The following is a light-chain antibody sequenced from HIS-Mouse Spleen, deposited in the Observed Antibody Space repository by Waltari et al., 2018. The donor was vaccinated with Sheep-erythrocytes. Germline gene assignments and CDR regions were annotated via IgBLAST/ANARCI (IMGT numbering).Light chain of an antibody. Sequence: QSALTQPRSVSGSPGHAVTISCTGTSSDVGGYNYVSWYQQHPGKAPTLMIYDVSKRPSGVPARFSGATSGNTASLTISGLQAEDEADYYCCSYAGSYNHVFATGTKVTVL. CDR2: DVS. J-gene: IGLJ1*01. CDR3: CSYAGSYNHV. V-gene: IGLV2-11*02. CDR1: SSDVGGYNY.